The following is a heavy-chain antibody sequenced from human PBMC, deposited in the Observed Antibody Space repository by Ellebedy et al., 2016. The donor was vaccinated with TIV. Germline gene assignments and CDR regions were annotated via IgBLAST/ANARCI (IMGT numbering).Heavy chain of an antibody. CDR3: ARGCMKVEGFDY. CDR2: IIPILDIT. V-gene: IGHV1-69*04. Sequence: AASVKVSCKASGGTFSSYSINWVRQAPGQGLEWMGRIIPILDITNYAQNFQGRVTITADKSTSTVYMELSSLTSEDSAVYDCARGCMKVEGFDYWGQGSLVTVSS. D-gene: IGHD2-8*01. J-gene: IGHJ4*02. CDR1: GGTFSSYS.